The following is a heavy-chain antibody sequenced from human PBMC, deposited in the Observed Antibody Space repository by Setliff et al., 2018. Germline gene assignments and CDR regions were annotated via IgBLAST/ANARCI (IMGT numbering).Heavy chain of an antibody. CDR3: ARDRNRAFDY. CDR1: GFTFGNSW. Sequence: RLSCAASGFTFGNSWMSWVRQAPGKGLEWVASIKEDGSDKYYVDSVKGRFTISRDNAKNSLYLQMNGLRAEDTAVYYCARDRNRAFDYWGQGTLVTVSS. CDR2: IKEDGSDK. V-gene: IGHV3-7*01. J-gene: IGHJ4*02.